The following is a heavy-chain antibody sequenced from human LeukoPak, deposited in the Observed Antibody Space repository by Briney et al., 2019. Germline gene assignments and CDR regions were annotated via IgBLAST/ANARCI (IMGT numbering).Heavy chain of an antibody. CDR1: GFAFSSYA. J-gene: IGHJ4*02. CDR3: ARGGGRDGYPFDY. V-gene: IGHV3-11*05. CDR2: ISSSSSYT. Sequence: GGSLRLSCAASGFAFSSYAMSWVRQAPGKGLEWVSYISSSSSYTKYADSVKGRFTISRGNAKNSLYLQMNSLRAEDTGVYYCARGGGRDGYPFDYWGQGTLVTVSS. D-gene: IGHD5-24*01.